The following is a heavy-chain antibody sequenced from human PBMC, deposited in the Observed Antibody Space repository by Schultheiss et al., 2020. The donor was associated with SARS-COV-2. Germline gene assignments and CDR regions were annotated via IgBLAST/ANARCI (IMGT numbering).Heavy chain of an antibody. J-gene: IGHJ4*02. CDR2: IVVGSGNT. D-gene: IGHD6-13*01. Sequence: SVKVSCKASGFTFTSSAVQWVRQARGQRLEWIGWIVVGSGNTNYAQKFQGRVTMTRDTSISTAYMELSRLRSDDTAVYYCATFSIAAAGDFDYWGQGTLVTVSS. CDR1: GFTFTSSA. CDR3: ATFSIAAAGDFDY. V-gene: IGHV1-58*01.